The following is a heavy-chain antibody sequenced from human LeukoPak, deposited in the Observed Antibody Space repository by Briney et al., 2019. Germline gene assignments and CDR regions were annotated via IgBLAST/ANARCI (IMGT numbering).Heavy chain of an antibody. V-gene: IGHV1-2*06. CDR1: GYTFTGYY. D-gene: IGHD3-16*02. J-gene: IGHJ6*02. CDR2: INPNSGGT. CDR3: ARDLYYDYVWGSYRFPYYYYYGMDV. Sequence: ASVKVSCKASGYTFTGYYMHWVRQAPGQGLEWMGRINPNSGGTNYAQKFQGRVTMTRDTSISTAYMELSRLRSDDTAVYYCARDLYYDYVWGSYRFPYYYYYGMDVWGQGTTVTVSS.